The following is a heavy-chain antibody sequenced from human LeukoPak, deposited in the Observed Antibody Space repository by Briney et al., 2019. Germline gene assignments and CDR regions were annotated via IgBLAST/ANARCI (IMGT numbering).Heavy chain of an antibody. J-gene: IGHJ4*02. D-gene: IGHD4-17*01. CDR2: INPNSGGT. CDR3: ARVDYGDYVAGY. V-gene: IGHV1-2*02. CDR1: GYTFTGYY. Sequence: ASVKVSCKASGYTFTGYYMHWVRQAPGQGLEWMGWINPNSGGTNYAQKFQGRVTMTRDTSISTAYMELSRLRSDDTAVYYCARVDYGDYVAGYWGQGTLVTVSS.